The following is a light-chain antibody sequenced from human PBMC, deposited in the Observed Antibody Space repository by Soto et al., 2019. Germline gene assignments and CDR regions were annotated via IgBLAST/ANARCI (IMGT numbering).Light chain of an antibody. CDR3: QQSYSTPYI. CDR2: AAS. V-gene: IGKV1-39*01. J-gene: IGKJ2*01. CDR1: QTIRTY. Sequence: DIRMTQSPSSLSASVGDRVTITCRAGQTIRTYLNWYQQKPGKAPKLLIYAASSLQSGVPSRFSGSGSGTDFTLTISSLQPEDFATYYCQQSYSTPYIFGQGTKLEIK.